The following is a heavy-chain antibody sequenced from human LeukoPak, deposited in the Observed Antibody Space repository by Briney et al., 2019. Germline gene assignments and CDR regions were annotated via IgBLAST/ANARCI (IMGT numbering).Heavy chain of an antibody. V-gene: IGHV1-2*04. Sequence: EASVKVSCKASGYTFTGYYMHWVRQAPVQGLEWMGLINPNSGGTNYAQKFQGWVTMTRDTSISTAYVELSRLRSDDTAVYYCARQGRYSGYHEGYFDYWGQGTLVTVSS. D-gene: IGHD5-12*01. CDR1: GYTFTGYY. CDR3: ARQGRYSGYHEGYFDY. J-gene: IGHJ4*02. CDR2: INPNSGGT.